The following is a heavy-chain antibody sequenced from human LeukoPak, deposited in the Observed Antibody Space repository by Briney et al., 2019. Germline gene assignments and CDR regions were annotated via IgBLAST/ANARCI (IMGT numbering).Heavy chain of an antibody. J-gene: IGHJ5*02. CDR2: IIPILGIA. D-gene: IGHD5/OR15-5a*01. V-gene: IGHV1-69*04. CDR1: GGTFSSYA. Sequence: SVKVSCKASGGTFSSYAISWVRQAPGQGLEWMGRIIPILGIANYAQKFQGRVTITADKSTSTAYMELSSLRSGDTAVYYCARCPRTQNWFDPWGQGTLVTVSS. CDR3: ARCPRTQNWFDP.